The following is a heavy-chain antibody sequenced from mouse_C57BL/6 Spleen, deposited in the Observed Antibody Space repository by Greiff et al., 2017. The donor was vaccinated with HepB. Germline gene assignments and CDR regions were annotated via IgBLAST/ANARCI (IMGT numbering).Heavy chain of an antibody. Sequence: VQLVESGPGLVQPSQSLSITCTVSGFSLTSYGVHWVRQSPGKGLEWLGVIWSGGSTDYNAAFISRLSISKDNSKSQVFFKMNSLQADDTAIYYCARDYGSSRGYFDVWGTGTTVTVSS. J-gene: IGHJ1*03. V-gene: IGHV2-2*01. CDR2: IWSGGST. CDR3: ARDYGSSRGYFDV. D-gene: IGHD1-1*01. CDR1: GFSLTSYG.